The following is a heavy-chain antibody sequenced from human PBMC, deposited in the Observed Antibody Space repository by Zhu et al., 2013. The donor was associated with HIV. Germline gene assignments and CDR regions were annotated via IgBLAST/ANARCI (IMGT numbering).Heavy chain of an antibody. CDR2: INPNSGGT. D-gene: IGHD2-2*02. CDR3: ARVRRPYCSSTSCYTFYY. CDR1: GYTFTGYY. V-gene: IGHV1-2*02. Sequence: QVQLVQSGAEVKKPGASVKVSCKASGYTFTGYYMHWVRQAPGQGLEWMGWINPNSGGTNYAQKFQGRVTMTRDTSISTAYMELSRLRSDDTAVYYCARVRRPYCSSTSCYTFYYWGQGTLVTVSS. J-gene: IGHJ4*02.